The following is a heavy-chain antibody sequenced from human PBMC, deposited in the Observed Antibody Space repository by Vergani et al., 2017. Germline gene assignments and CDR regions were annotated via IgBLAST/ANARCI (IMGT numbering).Heavy chain of an antibody. D-gene: IGHD3-3*01. Sequence: VQLLQSGGGVIQPGGSVRLSCAASGFTFGSFGMHWVRQAPGKGLEWVAVIWYDGRNKQYADSVKGRFTVSRDNSQSTFYLQMNSLRAEDTAMYCCAGDLRLMYNRFDPWVEGTLVTVSS. CDR1: GFTFGSFG. CDR2: IWYDGRNK. CDR3: AGDLRLMYNRFDP. V-gene: IGHV3-33*01. J-gene: IGHJ5*02.